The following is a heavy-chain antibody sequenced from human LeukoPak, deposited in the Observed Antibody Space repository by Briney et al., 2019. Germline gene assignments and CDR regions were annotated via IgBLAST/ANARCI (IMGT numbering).Heavy chain of an antibody. CDR2: IYYGGTT. Sequence: PSETLSLTCSVSNGSISTYYWGWIRPSPGKGLEWIGYIYYGGTTSYNPSLKRRVTISVHSPKNHFSLRLTSLTAADTALYYCARHGGTLDYFDSWGPGSLVIVSS. CDR1: NGSISTYY. V-gene: IGHV4-59*08. J-gene: IGHJ4*02. CDR3: ARHGGTLDYFDS. D-gene: IGHD1-26*01.